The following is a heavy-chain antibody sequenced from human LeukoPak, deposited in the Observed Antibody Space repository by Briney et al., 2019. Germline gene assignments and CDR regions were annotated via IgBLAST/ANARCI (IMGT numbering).Heavy chain of an antibody. J-gene: IGHJ4*02. CDR2: VTDGGTT. V-gene: IGHV3-15*01. Sequence: GGSLRLSCAASVFTVNIAWMSWARQAPGKGLEWVGRVTDGGTTAYAAPVKGRFTIPRVDSQKTPYLQMSGLKSQDTGLYYFITDNARGVWGQGILVTVSS. CDR3: ITDNARGV. D-gene: IGHD3-10*02. CDR1: VFTVNIAW.